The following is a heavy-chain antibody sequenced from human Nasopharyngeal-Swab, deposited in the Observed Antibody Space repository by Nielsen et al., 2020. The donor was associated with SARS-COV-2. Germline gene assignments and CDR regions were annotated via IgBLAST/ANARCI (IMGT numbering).Heavy chain of an antibody. Sequence: GESLKISCAASGFTFSSYGMHWVRQAPGKGLEWVSAISGSGGSTYYADSVKGRFTISRDNSKNTLYLQMNSLRAEDTTVYYCAKKDRITGGYGMDVWGQGTTVTVSS. V-gene: IGHV3-23*01. J-gene: IGHJ6*02. D-gene: IGHD7-27*01. CDR3: AKKDRITGGYGMDV. CDR1: GFTFSSYG. CDR2: ISGSGGST.